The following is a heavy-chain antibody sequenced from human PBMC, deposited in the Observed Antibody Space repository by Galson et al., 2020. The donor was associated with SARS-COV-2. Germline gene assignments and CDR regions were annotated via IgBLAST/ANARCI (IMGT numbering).Heavy chain of an antibody. J-gene: IGHJ3*02. V-gene: IGHV4-39*07. Sequence: SETLSLTCSVSGGSISSSSYFWGWIRQPTGKGLEWIGSMNYSGSTYYNPSLTSRVTISVDTSKNQFSLKLSSVIAADTAVFYCARERITIVGEVVIHRAFDIWGQGTLATVSS. CDR3: ARERITIVGEVVIHRAFDI. D-gene: IGHD3-3*01. CDR1: GGSISSSSYF. CDR2: MNYSGST.